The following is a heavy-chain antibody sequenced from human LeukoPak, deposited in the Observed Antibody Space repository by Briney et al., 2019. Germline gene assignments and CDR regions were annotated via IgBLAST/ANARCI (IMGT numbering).Heavy chain of an antibody. Sequence: GGSLRLSCAASGFGFSSYAMNWARQAPGKGLEWVASINHNGNVNYYVDSVKGRFTISRGNAKNSLYLQMSNLRAEDTAVYFCARGGGLDVWGQGATVTVSS. D-gene: IGHD3-16*01. V-gene: IGHV3-7*03. J-gene: IGHJ6*02. CDR1: GFGFSSYA. CDR2: INHNGNVN. CDR3: ARGGGLDV.